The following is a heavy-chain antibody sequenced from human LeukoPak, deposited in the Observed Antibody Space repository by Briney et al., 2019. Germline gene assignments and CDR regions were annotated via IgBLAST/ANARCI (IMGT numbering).Heavy chain of an antibody. CDR1: GFPVSDNY. CDR2: LYSGGAT. D-gene: IGHD2-2*01. J-gene: IGHJ3*02. CDR3: ARIRVPAAIKDAFDI. V-gene: IGHV3-53*01. Sequence: GGSLRLSCAASGFPVSDNYMSWVRQAPGKGLEWVSTLYSGGATHYSDSVKGRFTISRDNSKNTLYVQMNSLRAEDTAMYYCARIRVPAAIKDAFDIWGQGTMVTVSS.